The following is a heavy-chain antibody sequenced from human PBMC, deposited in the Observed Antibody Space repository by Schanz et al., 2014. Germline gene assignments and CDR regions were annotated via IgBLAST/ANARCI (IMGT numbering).Heavy chain of an antibody. D-gene: IGHD3-10*02. J-gene: IGHJ6*02. CDR2: VYYTGST. Sequence: VQLQQSGPGLVKPSDTLSLTCTVSGGSISRHYWNWIRQPPGKGLEWIGYVYYTGSTTYNPSLKSRATISVVPSKRQFSLKLSSVTAADTAVYYCARDKVTTLGYYGMDVWGQGTTVTVSS. CDR1: GGSISRHY. CDR3: ARDKVTTLGYYGMDV. V-gene: IGHV4-59*11.